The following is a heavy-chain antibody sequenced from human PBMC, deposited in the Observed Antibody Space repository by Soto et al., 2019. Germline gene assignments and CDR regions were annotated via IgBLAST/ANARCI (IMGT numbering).Heavy chain of an antibody. J-gene: IGHJ6*02. CDR3: AKDFGSGAGPATEYYYYYGMDV. CDR1: GFTFSSYG. Sequence: GGSLRLSCAASGFTFSSYGMHWVRQAPGKGLEWVAVISYDGSNKYYADSVKGRFTISRDNSKNTLYLQMNSLRAEDTAVHYCAKDFGSGAGPATEYYYYYGMDVWGQGXTVTVSS. CDR2: ISYDGSNK. D-gene: IGHD1-26*01. V-gene: IGHV3-30*18.